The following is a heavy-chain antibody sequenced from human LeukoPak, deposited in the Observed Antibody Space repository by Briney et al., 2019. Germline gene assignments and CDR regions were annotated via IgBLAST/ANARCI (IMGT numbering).Heavy chain of an antibody. J-gene: IGHJ6*02. Sequence: SETLSLTCTVSGGSISSFYWSWIRQPPGKGLEWIGYIYYSGSTNYNPSLKSRVTISVDTSKNEFSLNVSSVTAADTAVYYCARGWGSGTYYPYYHGMDVWGQGTTVTVSS. CDR2: IYYSGST. V-gene: IGHV4-59*12. CDR1: GGSISSFY. D-gene: IGHD3-10*01. CDR3: ARGWGSGTYYPYYHGMDV.